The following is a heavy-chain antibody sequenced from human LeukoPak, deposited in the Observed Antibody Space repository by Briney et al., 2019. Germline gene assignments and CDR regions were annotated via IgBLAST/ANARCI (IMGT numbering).Heavy chain of an antibody. CDR3: AKDLDYYDSSGYYGSDY. D-gene: IGHD3-22*01. J-gene: IGHJ4*02. CDR1: GFTLGDYA. CDR2: ISGSGGST. V-gene: IGHV3-23*01. Sequence: GRSLRLSCTASGFTLGDYAMSWVRQAPGKGLEWVSAISGSGGSTYYADSVKGRFTISRDNSKNTLYLQMNSLRAEDTAVYYCAKDLDYYDSSGYYGSDYWGQGTLVTVSS.